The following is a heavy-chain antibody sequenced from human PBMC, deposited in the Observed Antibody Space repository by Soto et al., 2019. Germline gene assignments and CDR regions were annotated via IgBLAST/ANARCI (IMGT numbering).Heavy chain of an antibody. J-gene: IGHJ4*02. CDR1: GFTFSSYG. Sequence: PGGSLRLSCAASGFTFSSYGMHWVRQAPGKGLEWVAVISYDGSNKYYADSVKGRFTISRDNSKNTLYLQMNSLRAEDTAVYYCAKDAYGTATSWGQGTLVTVSS. V-gene: IGHV3-30*18. D-gene: IGHD1-7*01. CDR3: AKDAYGTATS. CDR2: ISYDGSNK.